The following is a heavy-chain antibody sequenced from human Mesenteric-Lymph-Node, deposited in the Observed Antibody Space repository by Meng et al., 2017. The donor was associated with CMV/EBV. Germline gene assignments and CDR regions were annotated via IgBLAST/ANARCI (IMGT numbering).Heavy chain of an antibody. CDR3: ARDSLWFGELGWLDY. CDR2: IWYDGSNK. Sequence: SGFTFSRYGMHWVRQAPGKGLEWVAVIWYDGSNKYYADSVKGRFTISRDNSKNTLYLQMNSLRAEDTAVYYCARDSLWFGELGWLDYWGQGTLVTVSS. D-gene: IGHD3-10*01. CDR1: GFTFSRYG. V-gene: IGHV3-33*01. J-gene: IGHJ4*02.